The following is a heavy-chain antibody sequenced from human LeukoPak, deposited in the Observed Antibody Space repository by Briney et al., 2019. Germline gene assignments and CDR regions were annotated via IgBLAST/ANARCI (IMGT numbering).Heavy chain of an antibody. Sequence: GGSLRLSCAASGFTFSNYAMSWVRQAPGKGLERVSSISAGDDSPFYTDSVRGRFTIYRDNSKNKLFLQMISLRAEDTAVYYCSKSLLRILVWPRPAYWGQGTLVTVSS. J-gene: IGHJ4*02. D-gene: IGHD3-3*01. CDR3: SKSLLRILVWPRPAY. CDR2: ISAGDDSP. V-gene: IGHV3-23*01. CDR1: GFTFSNYA.